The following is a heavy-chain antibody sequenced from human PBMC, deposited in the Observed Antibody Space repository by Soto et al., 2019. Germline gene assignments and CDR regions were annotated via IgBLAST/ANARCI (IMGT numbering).Heavy chain of an antibody. Sequence: SETLSLTCAVYGGSFSGYYWSWIRQPPGKGLEWIGEINHSGSTNYNPSLKSRVTISVDTSKNQFSLKLSSVTAADTAVYYCARADIVVVPAASGLYYFMDVWGEGNTVTAP. CDR2: INHSGST. CDR3: ARADIVVVPAASGLYYFMDV. V-gene: IGHV4-34*01. CDR1: GGSFSGYY. J-gene: IGHJ6*03. D-gene: IGHD2-2*01.